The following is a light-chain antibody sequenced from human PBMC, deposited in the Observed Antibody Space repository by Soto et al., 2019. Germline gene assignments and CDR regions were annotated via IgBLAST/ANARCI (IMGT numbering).Light chain of an antibody. CDR1: SSNIGSNT. CDR2: NNN. V-gene: IGLV1-44*01. J-gene: IGLJ2*01. Sequence: QSVLTQPPSASGTPGQRVTISCSGSSSNIGSNTVNWYQHLPGTAPKLLMYNNNERPSGVPDRFSGSKSGSSASLATSGLQSEDEADYYCAAWDDSLNGVVFGGGTKLTVL. CDR3: AAWDDSLNGVV.